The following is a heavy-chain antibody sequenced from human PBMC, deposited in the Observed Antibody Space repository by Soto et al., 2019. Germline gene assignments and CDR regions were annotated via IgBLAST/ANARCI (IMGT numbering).Heavy chain of an antibody. D-gene: IGHD6-13*01. J-gene: IGHJ4*02. V-gene: IGHV4-34*01. CDR3: ARATYSSSWSGFGY. CDR2: INHSGST. CDR1: GVSFSGYY. Sequence: PSETLSLTCAVYGVSFSGYYWSWIRQPPGKGLEWIGEINHSGSTNYNPSLKSRVTISVDTSKNQFSLKLSSVTAADTAVYYCARATYSSSWSGFGYWGQGTLVTVSS.